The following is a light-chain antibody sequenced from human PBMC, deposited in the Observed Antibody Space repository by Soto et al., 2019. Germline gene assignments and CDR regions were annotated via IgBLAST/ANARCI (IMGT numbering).Light chain of an antibody. Sequence: QSALTQPASVSGSPGQSITISCTGTSSDVGGYNFVSWYQQHPGKAPKLMIYEVSHRPSGVSNRFSGSKSGNTASLTISGLQAEDEADYSCCSFAGSFSYVFGGGTKLTVL. J-gene: IGLJ1*01. CDR1: SSDVGGYNF. CDR2: EVS. V-gene: IGLV2-14*01. CDR3: CSFAGSFSYV.